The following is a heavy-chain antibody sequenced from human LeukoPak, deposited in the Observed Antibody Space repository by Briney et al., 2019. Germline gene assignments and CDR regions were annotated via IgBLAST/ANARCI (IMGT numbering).Heavy chain of an antibody. CDR3: ARVRGYCSSTICYRYFFDY. CDR1: GYSISSGYY. CDR2: IYHSGST. J-gene: IGHJ4*02. D-gene: IGHD2-2*01. V-gene: IGHV4-38-2*02. Sequence: SETLSLTCTVSGYSISSGYYWGWIRQPPGKGLEWIGTIYHSGSTYYNPSLKSRVTISVDTSKNQFSLKLTSVTAADTAVYYCARVRGYCSSTICYRYFFDYWGQGTLVTVSS.